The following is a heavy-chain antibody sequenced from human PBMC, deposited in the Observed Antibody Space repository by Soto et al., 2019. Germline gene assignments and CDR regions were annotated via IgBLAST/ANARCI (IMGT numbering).Heavy chain of an antibody. CDR3: AKDYDPIVVVPAAIPDAFDI. D-gene: IGHD2-2*01. CDR2: ISYDGSNK. J-gene: IGHJ3*02. V-gene: IGHV3-30-3*01. CDR1: GFTFSSYA. Sequence: HPGGSLRLSCAASGFTFSSYAMHWVRQAPGKGLEWVAVISYDGSNKYYADSVKGRFTISRDNSKNTLYLQMNSLRAEDTAVYYCAKDYDPIVVVPAAIPDAFDIWGQGTMVTVS.